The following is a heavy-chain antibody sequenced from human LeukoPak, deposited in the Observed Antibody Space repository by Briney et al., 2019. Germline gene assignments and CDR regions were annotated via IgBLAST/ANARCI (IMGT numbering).Heavy chain of an antibody. Sequence: GGPLRLSCAASGFTFSSYSMIWLRQAPGKGLEWVSLFSWDGGTTYYADSVKGRFTISRDNSKNSLYLQMNSLRAEDTALYYCAAAGRRYYDRSGYYYWGQGTLVTVSS. CDR2: FSWDGGTT. V-gene: IGHV3-43D*03. CDR1: GFTFSSYS. J-gene: IGHJ4*02. CDR3: AAAGRRYYDRSGYYY. D-gene: IGHD3-22*01.